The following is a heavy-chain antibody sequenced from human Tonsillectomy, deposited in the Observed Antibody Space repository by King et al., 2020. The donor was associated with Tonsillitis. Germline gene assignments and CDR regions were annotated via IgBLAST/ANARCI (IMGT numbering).Heavy chain of an antibody. J-gene: IGHJ2*01. V-gene: IGHV3-30*04. CDR2: ISYDANNK. CDR1: GFTFSIYA. CDR3: ARSIQYAYGSRYFEL. D-gene: IGHD3-10*01. Sequence: VQLVESGGGVVQPGRSLRLSCAASGFTFSIYAMHWVRQAPGKGLEWVAVISYDANNKYFADSVKGRFTISRDNSKNTLFLQMNSLRAEDTAVYYCARSIQYAYGSRYFELWGRGALVTVSS.